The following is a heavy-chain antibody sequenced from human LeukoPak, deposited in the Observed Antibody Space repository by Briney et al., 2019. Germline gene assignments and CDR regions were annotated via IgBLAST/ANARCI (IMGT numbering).Heavy chain of an antibody. V-gene: IGHV1-24*01. CDR2: FDPEDGET. CDR3: AIRTADSYGFDAFDI. J-gene: IGHJ3*02. D-gene: IGHD5-18*01. Sequence: GASGRASGKVSGYTLTELSMHWGRQAPGKGLGWWGGFDPEDGETIYAQKFQGRVTMTEDTSTDTAYMELSSLRSEDTAVYYCAIRTADSYGFDAFDIWGQGTMVTVSS. CDR1: GYTLTELS.